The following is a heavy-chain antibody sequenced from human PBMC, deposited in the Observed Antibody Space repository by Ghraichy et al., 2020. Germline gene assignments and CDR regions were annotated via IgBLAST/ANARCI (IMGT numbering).Heavy chain of an antibody. Sequence: SETLSLTCTVSGGSISSYYWSWIRQPPGKGLEWIGYIYYSGSTNYNPSLKSRVTISVDTSKNQFSLKLSSVTAADTAVYYCARVEAYYDFWSGYYDYYGMDVWGQGTTVTVSS. CDR1: GGSISSYY. D-gene: IGHD3-3*01. CDR3: ARVEAYYDFWSGYYDYYGMDV. CDR2: IYYSGST. J-gene: IGHJ6*02. V-gene: IGHV4-59*01.